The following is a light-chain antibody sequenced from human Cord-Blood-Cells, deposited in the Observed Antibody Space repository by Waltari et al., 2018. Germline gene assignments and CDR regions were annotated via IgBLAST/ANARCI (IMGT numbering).Light chain of an antibody. CDR3: CSYAGSSTLV. CDR1: SSDVGSYNL. CDR2: EGS. J-gene: IGLJ3*02. Sequence: QSALTQPASVSGSPGQSITISCTGTSSDVGSYNLVSWYQQHPGKAPKLMIYEGSKRPSGVSNRFSGSKSGNTASLTLSGLQAEGEADYYCCSYAGSSTLVFGGGTKLTVL. V-gene: IGLV2-23*01.